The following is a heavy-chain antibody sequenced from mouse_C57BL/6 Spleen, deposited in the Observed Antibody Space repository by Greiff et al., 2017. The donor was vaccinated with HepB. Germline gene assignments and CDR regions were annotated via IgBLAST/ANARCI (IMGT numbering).Heavy chain of an antibody. CDR1: GYSFTGYY. CDR2: INPSTGGT. J-gene: IGHJ2*01. CDR3: ARTHYYGRGDYFDY. D-gene: IGHD1-1*01. Sequence: EVKLVESGPELVKPGASVKISCKASGYSFTGYYMNWVKQSPEKSLEWIGEINPSTGGTTYNQKLKAKATLTVDKSSSTAYMQLKSLTSEDSAVYYCARTHYYGRGDYFDYWGQGTTLTVSS. V-gene: IGHV1-42*01.